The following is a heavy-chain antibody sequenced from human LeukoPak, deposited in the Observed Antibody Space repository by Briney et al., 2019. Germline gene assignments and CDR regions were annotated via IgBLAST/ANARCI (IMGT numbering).Heavy chain of an antibody. CDR2: ISHSGST. V-gene: IGHV4-34*01. CDR3: ASSPRAFDI. Sequence: SETLSLTCAVYGGSFSGYYWSWIRQPPGKGLEWIGEISHSGSTNYNPSLKSRVTISVDTSKNQFSLKLSSVTAADTAVYYCASSPRAFDIWGQGTMVTVSS. J-gene: IGHJ3*02. CDR1: GGSFSGYY.